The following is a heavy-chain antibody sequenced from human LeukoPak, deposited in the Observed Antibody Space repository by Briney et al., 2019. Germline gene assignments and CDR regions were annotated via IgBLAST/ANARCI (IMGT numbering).Heavy chain of an antibody. V-gene: IGHV4-59*01. J-gene: IGHJ3*02. Sequence: PSETLSLTCTVSGGSIRSYYWNWIRQPPGKGLEWIGFIDYSGSTGYNPSLKRRGTISLDTSENQFSLKLRSVTAADTAVYYCARALAGTLEAFDIWGQGTIVTVYS. CDR1: GGSIRSYY. D-gene: IGHD6-19*01. CDR2: IDYSGST. CDR3: ARALAGTLEAFDI.